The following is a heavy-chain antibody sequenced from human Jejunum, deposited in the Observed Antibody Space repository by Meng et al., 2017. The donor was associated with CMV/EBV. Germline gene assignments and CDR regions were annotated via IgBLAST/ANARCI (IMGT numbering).Heavy chain of an antibody. CDR2: IYNSGDI. D-gene: IGHD2-2*01. CDR1: GGSVSKYY. Sequence: HLQESGPGLGRPSETLSLTCSVSGGSVSKYYWGWIRQTPGGGLEWLGYIYNSGDIYYNPFLEGRVTISTDTSKNQFSLKLRYVTAADTAVYYCVRHGDCSSGSCYYHWLDPWGQGSLVTVSS. CDR3: VRHGDCSSGSCYYHWLDP. V-gene: IGHV4-59*02. J-gene: IGHJ5*01.